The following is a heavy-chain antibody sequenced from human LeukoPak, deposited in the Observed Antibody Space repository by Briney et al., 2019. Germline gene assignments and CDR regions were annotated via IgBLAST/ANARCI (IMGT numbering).Heavy chain of an antibody. D-gene: IGHD4-11*01. Sequence: ASVKVSCKASGYTFTSYYMHWVRQAPGQGLEWMGVINPSGGSTSYAQKFQGRVTMTRDTSTSTVYMELSSLRSEDTAVYYCARGSVNTYYYYGMDVWGQGTTVTVPS. J-gene: IGHJ6*02. CDR3: ARGSVNTYYYYGMDV. CDR1: GYTFTSYY. V-gene: IGHV1-46*01. CDR2: INPSGGST.